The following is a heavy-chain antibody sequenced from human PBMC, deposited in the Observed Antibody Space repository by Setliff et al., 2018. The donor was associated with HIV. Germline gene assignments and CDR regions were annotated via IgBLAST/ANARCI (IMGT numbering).Heavy chain of an antibody. CDR2: INPNSGGT. Sequence: ASVKVSCQASGYTFTCYYMHWVRQAPRQGLEWMGWINPNSGGTNYAQKFQGRVTMTRDTSISTAYMELGSLSSDDTAVYYCARCMTMTGNWFDPWGQGTLVTVSS. V-gene: IGHV1-2*02. CDR1: GYTFTCYY. CDR3: ARCMTMTGNWFDP. J-gene: IGHJ5*02. D-gene: IGHD3-22*01.